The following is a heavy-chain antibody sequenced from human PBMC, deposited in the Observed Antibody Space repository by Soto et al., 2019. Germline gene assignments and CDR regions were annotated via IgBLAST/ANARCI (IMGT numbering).Heavy chain of an antibody. CDR2: INAGNGNT. Sequence: GASVKVSCKASGYTFTSYAMHWVRQAPGQRLEWMGWINAGNGNTKYSQKFQGRVTITRDTSASTAYMELSSLRSEDTAVYYCARSDFWSGSQYYYCGMDVWGQGTTVTVSS. CDR3: ARSDFWSGSQYYYCGMDV. D-gene: IGHD3-3*01. J-gene: IGHJ6*02. V-gene: IGHV1-3*01. CDR1: GYTFTSYA.